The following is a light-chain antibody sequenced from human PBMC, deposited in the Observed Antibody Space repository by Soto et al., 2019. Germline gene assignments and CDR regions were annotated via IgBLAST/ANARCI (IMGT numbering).Light chain of an antibody. CDR1: QSVSNNY. CDR2: GAS. CDR3: HQRQSWPRT. V-gene: IGKV3D-20*02. Sequence: EIRLTKSPVTLSLSTGERATLSCRASQSVSNNYLAWYQQKPGQAPRLLIYGASNRATGIPDRFSGSGSGTDFTLTISRLEPEDFALYYCHQRQSWPRTFGQGTKVDI. J-gene: IGKJ1*01.